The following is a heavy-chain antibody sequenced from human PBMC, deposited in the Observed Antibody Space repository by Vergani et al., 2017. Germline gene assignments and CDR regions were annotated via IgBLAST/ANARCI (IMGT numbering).Heavy chain of an antibody. Sequence: QVQLQQWGAGLLKPSETLSLTCAVYGGSFSGYYWSWIRQPPGKGLEWIGEINHSGSTNYNPSLKSRVTISVDTSKNQFSLKLSSVTAADTAVYYCARGRSCSSTSCYLYNYYDGMDVWGQGTTVTVSS. CDR3: ARGRSCSSTSCYLYNYYDGMDV. J-gene: IGHJ6*02. V-gene: IGHV4-34*01. CDR1: GGSFSGYY. D-gene: IGHD2-2*01. CDR2: INHSGST.